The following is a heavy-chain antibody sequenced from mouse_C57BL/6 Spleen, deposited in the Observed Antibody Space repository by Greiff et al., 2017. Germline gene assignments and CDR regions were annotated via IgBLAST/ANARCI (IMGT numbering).Heavy chain of an antibody. J-gene: IGHJ4*01. CDR1: GYAFSSSW. Sequence: VQLQQSGPELVKPGASVKISCKASGYAFSSSWMNWVKQRPGKGLEWIGRIYPGDGDTNYNGKFKGKATLTADKSSSTAYMELSSLTSEDSAVYFCAREGDYGVRYYAMDYWGPGTSVTVSS. CDR2: IYPGDGDT. CDR3: AREGDYGVRYYAMDY. D-gene: IGHD2-4*01. V-gene: IGHV1-82*01.